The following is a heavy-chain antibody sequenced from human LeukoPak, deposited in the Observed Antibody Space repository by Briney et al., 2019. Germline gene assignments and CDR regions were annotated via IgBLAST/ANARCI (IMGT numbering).Heavy chain of an antibody. J-gene: IGHJ4*02. Sequence: GGSLRLSCAASGFTFSSYWMHWVRHAPGKGLVWVSRINSDGSSTSYADSVKGRFTISRDNAKNTLYLQMNSLRAEDTAVYYCARDLDDYVWGSYRYSFFDYWGQGTLVTVSS. D-gene: IGHD3-16*02. CDR1: GFTFSSYW. CDR2: INSDGSST. V-gene: IGHV3-74*01. CDR3: ARDLDDYVWGSYRYSFFDY.